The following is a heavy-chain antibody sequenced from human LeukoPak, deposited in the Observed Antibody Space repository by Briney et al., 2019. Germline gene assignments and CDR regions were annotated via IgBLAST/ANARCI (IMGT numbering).Heavy chain of an antibody. CDR2: ISYDGSNK. V-gene: IGHV3-30*18. Sequence: GGSLRLSCAASGFTFSSYGMHCVRQAPGKGLEWVAVISYDGSNKYYADSVKGRFTISRDNSKNTLYLQMNSLRAEDTAVYYCAKDLSYANWFDPWGQGTLVTVSS. CDR3: AKDLSYANWFDP. J-gene: IGHJ5*02. D-gene: IGHD1-26*01. CDR1: GFTFSSYG.